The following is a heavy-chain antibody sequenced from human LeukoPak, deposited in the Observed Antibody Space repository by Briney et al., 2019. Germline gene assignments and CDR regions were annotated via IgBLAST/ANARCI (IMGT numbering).Heavy chain of an antibody. Sequence: ASVKVSCKASGYTFTGYYMHWVRQAPGRGLEWMGWINPNSGGTNYAQKFQGRVTMTRDTSISTAYMELSRLRSDDTAVYYCARDGNGYYYYMDVWGKGTTVTVSS. CDR3: ARDGNGYYYYMDV. CDR1: GYTFTGYY. J-gene: IGHJ6*03. D-gene: IGHD4-23*01. V-gene: IGHV1-2*02. CDR2: INPNSGGT.